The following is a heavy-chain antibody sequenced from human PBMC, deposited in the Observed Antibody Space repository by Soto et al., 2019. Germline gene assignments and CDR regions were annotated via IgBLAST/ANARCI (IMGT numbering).Heavy chain of an antibody. J-gene: IGHJ5*02. CDR3: ARTARRKLLWFGEGWFDP. V-gene: IGHV1-2*02. Sequence: ASVKVSCKASGYTFTGYYMHWVRQAPGQGLEWMGWINPNSGGTNYAQKFQGRVTMTRDTSISTAYMELSRLRSDDTAVYYCARTARRKLLWFGEGWFDPWGQGTLVTVS. D-gene: IGHD3-10*01. CDR1: GYTFTGYY. CDR2: INPNSGGT.